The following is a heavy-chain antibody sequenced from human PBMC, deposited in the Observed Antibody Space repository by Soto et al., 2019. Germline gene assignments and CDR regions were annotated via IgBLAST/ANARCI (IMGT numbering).Heavy chain of an antibody. D-gene: IGHD3-10*01. CDR3: TSRPPSMVRGVIFTGAFDI. Sequence: GGSLRLSCAASGFTFSGSAMHWVRQASGKGLEWVGSIRSKANSYATAYAASVKGRFTISRDDSKNTVFLQMNSLKTEDTAVYYCTSRPPSMVRGVIFTGAFDIWGQGTMVTVSS. CDR1: GFTFSGSA. CDR2: IRSKANSYAT. J-gene: IGHJ3*02. V-gene: IGHV3-73*01.